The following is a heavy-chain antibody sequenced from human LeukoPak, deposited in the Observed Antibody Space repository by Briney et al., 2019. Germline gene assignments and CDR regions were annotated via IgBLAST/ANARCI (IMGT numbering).Heavy chain of an antibody. CDR3: ARSRSGYSYDHAAFEI. J-gene: IGHJ3*02. D-gene: IGHD5-18*01. CDR2: IYYSGST. CDR1: GGSISSYY. Sequence: SETLSLTCTVSGGSISSYYWSWIRQPPGKGLEWIGHIYYSGSTNYNPSLKSRVTISVDTSNNQFSLKLGSVTTADTAVYYCARSRSGYSYDHAAFEIWGQGTLVTVSS. V-gene: IGHV4-59*01.